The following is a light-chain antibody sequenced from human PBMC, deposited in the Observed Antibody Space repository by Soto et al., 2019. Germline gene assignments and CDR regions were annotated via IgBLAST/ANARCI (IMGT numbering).Light chain of an antibody. V-gene: IGKV3-15*01. J-gene: IGKJ2*01. CDR2: GAS. CDR1: QSVSSN. CDR3: QQYNNWPQT. Sequence: EIVMTQSPATLSVSPGERATLSCRASQSVSSNLAWYQQKPGQAPRLLIYGASTRATGIPARFSGSVSGTEFTLTISSLQSEDFAVYYCQQYNNWPQTFGQGTKLGIK.